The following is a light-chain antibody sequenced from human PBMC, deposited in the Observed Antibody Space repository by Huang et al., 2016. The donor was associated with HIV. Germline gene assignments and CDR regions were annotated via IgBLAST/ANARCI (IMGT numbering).Light chain of an antibody. CDR1: QSVSTY. V-gene: IGKV1-39*01. Sequence: DIQMTQSPSSLSASVGDRVTITCRASQSVSTYLIWYRQQPGKAPELLIHAVTKLQSGVPSRFSGSGSGTDFTLTITNLQAEDIAVYFCQQSYGTPWTFGQGTKVEIK. J-gene: IGKJ1*01. CDR2: AVT. CDR3: QQSYGTPWT.